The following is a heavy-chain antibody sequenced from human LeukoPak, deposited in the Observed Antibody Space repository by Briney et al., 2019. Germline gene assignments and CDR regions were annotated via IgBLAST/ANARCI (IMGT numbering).Heavy chain of an antibody. CDR3: TREHRGGYYFDY. J-gene: IGHJ4*02. D-gene: IGHD3-10*01. CDR2: IIPIFGTA. V-gene: IGHV1-69*13. Sequence: GASVKVSCKASGGTFSSYAISWVRQAPGQGLEWMGGIIPIFGTANYAQKFQGRVTITADESTSTAYMELSSRRSEDTAVYYCTREHRGGYYFDYWGQGTLVTVSS. CDR1: GGTFSSYA.